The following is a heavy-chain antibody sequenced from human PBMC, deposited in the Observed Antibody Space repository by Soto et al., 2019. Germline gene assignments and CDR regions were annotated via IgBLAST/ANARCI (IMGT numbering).Heavy chain of an antibody. Sequence: QVQLQQWGAGLLKPSETLSLTCAVYGGSFSGYYWSWIRQPPGKGLEWIGEINHSGSTNYNPSLKSRLTISVDTSKNQFSLKLSSVTAADTAVYYCARSMTTVTPEDYWGQGTLVTVSS. V-gene: IGHV4-34*01. J-gene: IGHJ4*02. CDR1: GGSFSGYY. CDR3: ARSMTTVTPEDY. D-gene: IGHD4-17*01. CDR2: INHSGST.